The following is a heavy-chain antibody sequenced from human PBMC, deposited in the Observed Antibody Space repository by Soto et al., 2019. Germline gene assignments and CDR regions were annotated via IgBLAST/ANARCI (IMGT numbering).Heavy chain of an antibody. CDR1: GGTFSSYS. D-gene: IGHD4-17*01. J-gene: IGHJ6*01. Sequence: SVCVSCKASGGTFSSYSISWVRQAPGKGLELMGGIIPIFGTANYAQKFQGRVTITADESTSTAYMELSSLRSEDTAVYYCVFSLVTKQEQYYYYSLDVWG. V-gene: IGHV1-69*13. CDR2: IIPIFGTA. CDR3: VFSLVTKQEQYYYYSLDV.